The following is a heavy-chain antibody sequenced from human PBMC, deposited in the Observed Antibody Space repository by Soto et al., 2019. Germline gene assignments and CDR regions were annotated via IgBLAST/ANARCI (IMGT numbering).Heavy chain of an antibody. Sequence: GASVKVSCKASGYTFTTYGITWVRQAPGQGLEWMGWISGNNENTDYAQNFQGRVTMTTDTSTRTAYMELRSLRSDDTAVYYCAREGSTRGRGWFDPWGQGTLVT. J-gene: IGHJ5*02. V-gene: IGHV1-18*04. CDR1: GYTFTTYG. D-gene: IGHD1-26*01. CDR3: AREGSTRGRGWFDP. CDR2: ISGNNENT.